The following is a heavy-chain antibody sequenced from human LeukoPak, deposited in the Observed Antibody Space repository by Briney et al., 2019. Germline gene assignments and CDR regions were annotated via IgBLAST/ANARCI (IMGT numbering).Heavy chain of an antibody. D-gene: IGHD3-22*01. CDR1: GGTFSSYA. CDR3: ARDNYYDSSGFPMDV. V-gene: IGHV1-69*04. CDR2: IIPIFGIA. Sequence: SVKVSCKASGGTFSSYAISWVRQAPGQGLEWMGRIIPIFGIANYAQKFQGRVTITADKSTSTAYMELSSLRSEDTAVYYCARDNYYDSSGFPMDVRGQGTTVTVSS. J-gene: IGHJ6*02.